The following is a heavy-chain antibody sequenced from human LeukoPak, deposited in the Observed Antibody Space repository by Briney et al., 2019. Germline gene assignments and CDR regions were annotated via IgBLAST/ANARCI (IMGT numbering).Heavy chain of an antibody. CDR3: ARQDGYNSLNFDY. CDR2: IYHSGST. Sequence: PSQTLSLTCTVSGGSISSGNYYWSWIRQPPGKGLEWIGYIYHSGSTYYNPSLKSRLTISVDTSKNQFSLKLSSVTAADTAVYYCARQDGYNSLNFDYWGQGTLVTVSS. J-gene: IGHJ4*02. V-gene: IGHV4-30-4*08. CDR1: GGSISSGNYY. D-gene: IGHD5-24*01.